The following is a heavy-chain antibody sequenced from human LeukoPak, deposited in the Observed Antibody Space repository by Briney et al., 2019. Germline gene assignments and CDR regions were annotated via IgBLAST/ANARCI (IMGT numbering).Heavy chain of an antibody. Sequence: SSETLSLTCAVSGGSISSSNWWSWVRQPPGKGLEWIGEIYHSGSTNYNPSLKSRVTISVDKSKNQFSLKLSSVTAADTAVYYCARGKDYYDSSGEFDYWGQGTLVTVSS. D-gene: IGHD3-22*01. CDR2: IYHSGST. CDR1: GGSISSSNW. CDR3: ARGKDYYDSSGEFDY. J-gene: IGHJ4*02. V-gene: IGHV4-4*02.